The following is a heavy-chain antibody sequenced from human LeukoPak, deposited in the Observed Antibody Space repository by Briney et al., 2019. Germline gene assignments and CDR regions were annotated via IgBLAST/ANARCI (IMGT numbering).Heavy chain of an antibody. V-gene: IGHV3-23*01. CDR1: GFTFSSYA. D-gene: IGHD6-19*01. J-gene: IGHJ4*02. Sequence: GGSLRLSCAASGFTFSSYAMSWVRQAPGKGLEWVSAISGSGGSTYYADPVKGRFTISRDNPKNMLYLQMNSLRAEDTTVYYCAKATVQWLVPYYFDYWGQGTLVSVSS. CDR3: AKATVQWLVPYYFDY. CDR2: ISGSGGST.